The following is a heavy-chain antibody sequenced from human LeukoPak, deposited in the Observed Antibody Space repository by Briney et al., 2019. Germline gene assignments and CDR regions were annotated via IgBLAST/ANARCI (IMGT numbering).Heavy chain of an antibody. Sequence: GGSLSLSCAPSGLTFSSYAMSWVRQAPGKGVEWVSGISGSGGPTQYADSVKGRFPISRHNSKNPLYLQMNSQRTEDTAIYYCAKGDSSSWLFDYWGQGNLFTVSS. CDR1: GLTFSSYA. CDR2: ISGSGGPT. CDR3: AKGDSSSWLFDY. J-gene: IGHJ4*02. D-gene: IGHD6-13*01. V-gene: IGHV3-23*01.